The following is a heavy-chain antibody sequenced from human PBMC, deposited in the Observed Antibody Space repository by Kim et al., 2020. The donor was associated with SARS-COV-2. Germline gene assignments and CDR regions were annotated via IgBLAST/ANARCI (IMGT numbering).Heavy chain of an antibody. D-gene: IGHD1-26*01. Sequence: YAQKFQSRVTITADKSTSTAYMELSSLRSEDTAVYYCARPRTGYSSRYDYWGQGTLVTVSS. V-gene: IGHV1-69*02. J-gene: IGHJ4*02. CDR3: ARPRTGYSSRYDY.